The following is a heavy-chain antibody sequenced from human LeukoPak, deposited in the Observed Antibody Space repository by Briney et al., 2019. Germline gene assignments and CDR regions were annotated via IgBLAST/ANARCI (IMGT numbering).Heavy chain of an antibody. J-gene: IGHJ4*02. V-gene: IGHV3-23*01. CDR3: AKGSAAGRPYYFDY. Sequence: GGSLRLSCAASGFIFSNYAMSWARQAPGKGLEWVSAIDSTGAYTWYADSVKGRFTISKDSSKTILYLQMNSLRAEDAAVYFCAKGSAAGRPYYFDYWGQGTLVTVSS. CDR2: IDSTGAYT. CDR1: GFIFSNYA. D-gene: IGHD6-25*01.